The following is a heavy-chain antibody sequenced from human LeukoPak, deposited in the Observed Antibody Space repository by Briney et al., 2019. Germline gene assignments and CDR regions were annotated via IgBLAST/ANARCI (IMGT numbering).Heavy chain of an antibody. CDR2: IYYSGST. CDR1: GGSISSSSYY. Sequence: SETLSLTCTVSGGSISSSSYYWGWIRQPPGKGLEWIGYIYYSGSTNYNPSLKSRVTISVDTSKNQFSLKLSSVTAADTAVYYCARDSGFLDYWGQGTLVTVSS. V-gene: IGHV4-61*01. J-gene: IGHJ4*02. CDR3: ARDSGFLDY. D-gene: IGHD3-22*01.